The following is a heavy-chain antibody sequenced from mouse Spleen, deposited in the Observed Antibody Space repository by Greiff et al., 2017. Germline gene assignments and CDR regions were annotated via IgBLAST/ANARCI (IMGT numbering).Heavy chain of an antibody. J-gene: IGHJ4*01. D-gene: IGHD2-10*02. V-gene: IGHV5-16*01. Sequence: DVQLVESEGGLVQPGSSMKLSCTASGFTFSDYYMAWVRQVPEKGLEWVANINYDGSSTYYLDSLKSRFIISRDNAKNILYLQMSSLKSEDTATYYCARVYGNYGYAMDYWGQGTSVTVSS. CDR3: ARVYGNYGYAMDY. CDR1: GFTFSDYY. CDR2: INYDGSST.